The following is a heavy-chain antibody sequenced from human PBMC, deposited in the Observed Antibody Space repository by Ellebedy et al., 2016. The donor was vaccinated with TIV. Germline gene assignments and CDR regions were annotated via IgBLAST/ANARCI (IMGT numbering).Heavy chain of an antibody. V-gene: IGHV3-7*03. CDR3: ARLAHDGWYGVDY. J-gene: IGHJ4*02. D-gene: IGHD6-19*01. CDR1: GFTFSTYW. CDR2: IKKDGSEK. Sequence: GESLKISCAASGFTFSTYWMSWVRQAPGKGLEWVANIKKDGSEKYYVDSVKGRFTISRDNAENSLYLEMNSLRAEDSAIYYCARLAHDGWYGVDYWGQGTLVSVSS.